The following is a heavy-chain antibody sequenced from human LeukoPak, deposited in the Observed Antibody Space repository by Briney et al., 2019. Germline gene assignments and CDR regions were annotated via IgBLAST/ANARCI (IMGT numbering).Heavy chain of an antibody. D-gene: IGHD5-18*01. V-gene: IGHV3-48*03. J-gene: IGHJ4*02. CDR3: ARGVDTAMAIDY. CDR2: ISSSGTTK. Sequence: GGSLRLSCAASGFTFINYEMNRVRQAPGKGLEWVSFISSSGTTKYYADSVKGRFTISRDNAKNSLYLQMNSLRAEDTAVYYCARGVDTAMAIDYWGQGTQVTVSS. CDR1: GFTFINYE.